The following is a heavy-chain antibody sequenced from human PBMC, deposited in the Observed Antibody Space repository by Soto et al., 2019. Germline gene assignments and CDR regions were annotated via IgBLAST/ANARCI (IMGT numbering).Heavy chain of an antibody. D-gene: IGHD3-10*01. J-gene: IGHJ6*03. CDR3: ARGGKWSESSMVRGNYYYYYMDV. V-gene: IGHV1-18*01. Sequence: ASVKVSCKASGYTVTSYGISGVRQAPRQGLEWMGWISAYNGNTNYAQKFQGWVTMTRDTSISTAYMELSRLRSDDTAVYYCARGGKWSESSMVRGNYYYYYMDVWGKGTTVTVSS. CDR2: ISAYNGNT. CDR1: GYTVTSYG.